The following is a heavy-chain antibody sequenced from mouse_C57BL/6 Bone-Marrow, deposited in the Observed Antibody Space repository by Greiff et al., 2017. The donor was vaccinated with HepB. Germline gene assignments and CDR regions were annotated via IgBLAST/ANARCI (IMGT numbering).Heavy chain of an antibody. D-gene: IGHD2-1*01. V-gene: IGHV14-4*01. CDR3: TIDGNLRNYFDY. CDR2: IDPENGDT. CDR1: GFNIKDDY. Sequence: VQLKQSGAELVRPGVSVKLSCTASGFNIKDDYMHWVKQRPEQGLEWIGWIDPENGDTEYASKFQGKATITADTSSNTAYLQLSSLTSEDTAVYYCTIDGNLRNYFDYWGQGTTLTVSS. J-gene: IGHJ2*01.